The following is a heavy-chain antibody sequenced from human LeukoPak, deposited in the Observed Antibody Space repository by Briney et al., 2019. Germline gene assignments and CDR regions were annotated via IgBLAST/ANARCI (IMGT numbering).Heavy chain of an antibody. CDR3: AKAQYQLLYDYYYYMDV. Sequence: GGSLRLSCAASGFTLRSYAMSWVRQAPGKGLEWVSAISGSGGSTYYADSVKGRFTISRDNSKNTLYLQMNSLRAEDTAVYYCAKAQYQLLYDYYYYMDVWGKGTTVTVSS. V-gene: IGHV3-23*01. J-gene: IGHJ6*03. CDR2: ISGSGGST. CDR1: GFTLRSYA. D-gene: IGHD2-2*01.